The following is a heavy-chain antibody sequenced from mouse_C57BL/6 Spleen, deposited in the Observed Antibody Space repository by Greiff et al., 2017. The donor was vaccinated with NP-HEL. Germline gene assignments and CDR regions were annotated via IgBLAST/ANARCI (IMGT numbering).Heavy chain of an antibody. CDR2: IYPGSGNT. J-gene: IGHJ2*01. Sequence: QVQLQQSGAELVRPGASVKLSCKASGYTFTDYYINWVKQRPGQGLEWIARIYPGSGNTYYNEKFKGKATLTAEKSSSTAYMQLSSLTSEDSAVYFCARVGYYYGSSSYYFDYWGQGTTLTVSS. CDR3: ARVGYYYGSSSYYFDY. CDR1: GYTFTDYY. V-gene: IGHV1-76*01. D-gene: IGHD1-1*01.